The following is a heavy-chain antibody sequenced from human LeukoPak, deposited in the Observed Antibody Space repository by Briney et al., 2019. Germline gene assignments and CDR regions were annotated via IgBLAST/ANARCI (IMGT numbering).Heavy chain of an antibody. V-gene: IGHV3-66*01. D-gene: IGHD3-3*01. J-gene: IGHJ4*02. CDR2: IYSGGST. Sequence: GGSLRLSCAASGITVSSNYMSWVRQAPGEGLEWVSVIYSGGSTYYADSVKGRFTISRDNSKNTLYLQMNSLRAEDTAVYYCARDLLEWYFDYWGQGTLVTVSS. CDR3: ARDLLEWYFDY. CDR1: GITVSSNY.